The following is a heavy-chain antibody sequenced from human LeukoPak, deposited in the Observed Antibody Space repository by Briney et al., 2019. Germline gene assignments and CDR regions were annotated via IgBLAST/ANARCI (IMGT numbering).Heavy chain of an antibody. V-gene: IGHV1-46*01. CDR1: GYTFTSYY. Sequence: SVKVSCKASGYTFTSYYMHWVRQAPGQGLEWMGIINPSGGSTSYAQKFQGRVTMTRDTSTSTVYMELSSLRSEDTAVYYCARFTYYYGSGSPATLNYFDYWGQGTLVTVSS. CDR3: ARFTYYYGSGSPATLNYFDY. J-gene: IGHJ4*02. CDR2: INPSGGST. D-gene: IGHD3-10*01.